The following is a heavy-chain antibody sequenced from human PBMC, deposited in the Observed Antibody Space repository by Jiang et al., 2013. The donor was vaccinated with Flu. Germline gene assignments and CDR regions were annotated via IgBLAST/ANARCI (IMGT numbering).Heavy chain of an antibody. CDR1: GYTFTGYY. CDR3: ARPYRFGTMVRGVIGEVGMDV. J-gene: IGHJ6*02. Sequence: SVKVSCKASGYTFTGYYMHWVRQAPGQGLEWMGWINPNSGGTNYAQKFQGRVTMTRDTSISTAYMELSRLRSDDTAVYYCARPYRFGTMVRGVIGEVGMDVWGQGTTVTVSS. V-gene: IGHV1-2*02. CDR2: INPNSGGT. D-gene: IGHD3-10*01.